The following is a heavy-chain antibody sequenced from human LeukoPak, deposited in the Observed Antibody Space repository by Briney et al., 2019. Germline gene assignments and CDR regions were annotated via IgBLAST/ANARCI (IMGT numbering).Heavy chain of an antibody. V-gene: IGHV3-23*01. CDR2: ISGSGGST. CDR3: ARGFRGIDY. Sequence: PGGSLRLSCAASGFTFSSSAMSWVRQAPGKGLEWVSTISGSGGSTYYADSVKGRFTICRDNSKNTLYLQMNSLRGEDTAVYYCARGFRGIDYWGQGTLVTVSS. CDR1: GFTFSSSA. D-gene: IGHD3-3*01. J-gene: IGHJ4*02.